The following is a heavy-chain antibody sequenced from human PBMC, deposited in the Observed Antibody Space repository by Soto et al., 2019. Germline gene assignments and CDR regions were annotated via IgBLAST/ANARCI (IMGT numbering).Heavy chain of an antibody. CDR1: GFTFSSYS. Sequence: GGSLRLSCAASGFTFSSYSMNWVRQAPGKGLEWVSYISSSSSTIYYADSVKGRFTISRDNAKNSLYLQMDSLRAEDTAVYYCARVHCSSTSCYNWLSDYWGQGTLVTVSS. J-gene: IGHJ4*02. CDR2: ISSSSSTI. D-gene: IGHD2-2*02. CDR3: ARVHCSSTSCYNWLSDY. V-gene: IGHV3-48*01.